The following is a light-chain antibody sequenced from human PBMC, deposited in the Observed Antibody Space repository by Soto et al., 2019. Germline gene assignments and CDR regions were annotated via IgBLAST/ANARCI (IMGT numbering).Light chain of an antibody. J-gene: IGLJ3*02. Sequence: QSVLTQPASVSGSPGQSITISCTGTSNDVGSFALVSWYQHHPGKAPKLMIYEGSRRPSGVSNRFSGSKSGNTASLTISGLQADDEADYYCCSYAGSTAWVFGGGTKLTVL. CDR3: CSYAGSTAWV. CDR2: EGS. V-gene: IGLV2-23*01. CDR1: SNDVGSFAL.